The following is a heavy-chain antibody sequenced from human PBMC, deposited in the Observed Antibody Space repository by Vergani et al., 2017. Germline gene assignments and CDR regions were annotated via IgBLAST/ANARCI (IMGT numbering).Heavy chain of an antibody. D-gene: IGHD3-16*02. CDR3: ARDRGLDYVRGSYRPVDY. CDR2: ISAYNGNT. CDR1: GYTFTSYG. Sequence: QVQLVQSGAEVKKPGASVKVSCKASGYTFTSYGISWVRQAPGQGLEWMGWISAYNGNTNYAQKLQGSVTMTTDTSTSTAYMELRSLRSDDTAVYYCARDRGLDYVRGSYRPVDYWGQGTLVTVSS. V-gene: IGHV1-18*01. J-gene: IGHJ4*02.